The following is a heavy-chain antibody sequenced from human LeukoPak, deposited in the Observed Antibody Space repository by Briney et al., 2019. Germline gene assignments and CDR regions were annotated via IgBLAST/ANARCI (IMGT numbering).Heavy chain of an antibody. CDR1: GFTFSSYC. CDR2: ISGSGVST. CDR3: AKSRGSGLFDY. V-gene: IGHV3-23*01. D-gene: IGHD3-10*01. J-gene: IGHJ4*02. Sequence: PGGSLRLSCATSGFTFSSYCFNWVRQAPGKGLEWVSGISGSGVSTYFADSVKGRFTISRDNSKNTLYLQMNSLRAEDTAVYYCAKSRGSGLFDYWGQGTLVTVAS.